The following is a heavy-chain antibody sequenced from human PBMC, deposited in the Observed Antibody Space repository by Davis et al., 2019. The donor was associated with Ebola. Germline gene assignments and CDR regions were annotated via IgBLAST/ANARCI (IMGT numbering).Heavy chain of an antibody. CDR3: ARDFFDSSGFFYYFDY. J-gene: IGHJ4*02. Sequence: SEPLSLTCAVSGGSISSSNWWRSVRQSPGKGLEWIGEIYHSGTTNYNPSLKSRATISVDKSKNQFSLKLNSVTAADTAVYYCARDFFDSSGFFYYFDYWGQGALVTVSS. CDR1: GGSISSSNW. V-gene: IGHV4-4*02. D-gene: IGHD3-22*01. CDR2: IYHSGTT.